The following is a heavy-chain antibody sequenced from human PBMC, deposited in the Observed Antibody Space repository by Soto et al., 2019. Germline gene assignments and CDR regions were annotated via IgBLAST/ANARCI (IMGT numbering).Heavy chain of an antibody. V-gene: IGHV1-69*01. J-gene: IGHJ4*02. CDR1: GGTFSNYI. CDR3: ARGLFGQQWLVGFDT. CDR2: TIPMFATA. Sequence: QVQLVQSGAEVKKPGSSVKVSCKASGGTFSNYIFSWVRQAPGQGLEWMGGTIPMFATAQYAQKLQGRVTITADESTSTGYMDLNSLRSDDTAVYYCARGLFGQQWLVGFDTWGQGTLVTVSS. D-gene: IGHD6-19*01.